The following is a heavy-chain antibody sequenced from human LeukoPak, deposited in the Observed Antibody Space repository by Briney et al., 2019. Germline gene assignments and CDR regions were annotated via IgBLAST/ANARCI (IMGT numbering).Heavy chain of an antibody. J-gene: IGHJ4*01. CDR1: GYTFTSYY. D-gene: IGHD3-22*01. V-gene: IGHV1-46*01. Sequence: ASVKVSCKASGYTFTSYYMHWVRQAPGQGLEWMGIINPSGGSTSYAQKFQGRVTMTRDTSTSTVYMELSSLRSEDTAVYYCARAQWAYDSSGYYLDYWGQEPWSPSPQ. CDR2: INPSGGST. CDR3: ARAQWAYDSSGYYLDY.